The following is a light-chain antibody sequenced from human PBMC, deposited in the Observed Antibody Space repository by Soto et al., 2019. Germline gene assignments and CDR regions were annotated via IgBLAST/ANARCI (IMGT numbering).Light chain of an antibody. Sequence: QSALTQPASVSGSPGQSITISCTGTSSDVGGYNYVSWYQQHPGKAPKHMIYDVSNRPSGVSNRFSGSKSANTASLTISGLQAEDEADYYCSSYTSSSTRVFGTGTKVTVL. CDR1: SSDVGGYNY. CDR3: SSYTSSSTRV. J-gene: IGLJ1*01. V-gene: IGLV2-14*01. CDR2: DVS.